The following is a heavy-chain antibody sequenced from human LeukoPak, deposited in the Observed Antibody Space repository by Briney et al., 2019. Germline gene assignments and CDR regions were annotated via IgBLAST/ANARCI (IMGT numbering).Heavy chain of an antibody. D-gene: IGHD5-12*01. V-gene: IGHV3-33*01. CDR2: IWYDGSNK. Sequence: GGSLRLSCAASGFTFSSYGMHWVRQAPGKGLEWVAVIWYDGSNKYYADSVKGRFTISRDNSKNTLYLQMNSLRAEDTAVYYCARDGTLVATICPYNYWGQGTLVTVSS. J-gene: IGHJ4*02. CDR1: GFTFSSYG. CDR3: ARDGTLVATICPYNY.